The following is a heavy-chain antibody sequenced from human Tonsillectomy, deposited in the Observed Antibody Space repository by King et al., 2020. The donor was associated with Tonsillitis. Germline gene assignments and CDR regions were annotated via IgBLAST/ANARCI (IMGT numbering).Heavy chain of an antibody. J-gene: IGHJ4*02. CDR2: IYYTGST. D-gene: IGHD3-10*01. CDR3: AGVPDYGSGYVPYSFDH. Sequence: QLQESGPGLVKPSETLSLTCTVSGASISNYYWSWIRQPPGKGLEYIGYIYYTGSTNCNPSFKSRVTISVDTPKNQFSLKLSSVTAADTAVYYCAGVPDYGSGYVPYSFDHWGQGTLVTVSS. CDR1: GASISNYY. V-gene: IGHV4-59*08.